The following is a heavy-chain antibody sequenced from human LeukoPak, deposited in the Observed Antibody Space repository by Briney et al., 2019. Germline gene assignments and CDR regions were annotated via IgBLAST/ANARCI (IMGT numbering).Heavy chain of an antibody. CDR2: IYHSGST. V-gene: IGHV4-38-2*02. Sequence: SETLSLTCTVSGYSISSGYYWGWIRQPPGKGLEWIGSIYHSGSTYYNPSLKSRVTISIDTSKDQFSLSLRSVTAADTAVFYCARVHASGYNIYNWFDLWGQGTLVTVSS. CDR1: GYSISSGYY. J-gene: IGHJ5*02. D-gene: IGHD5-12*01. CDR3: ARVHASGYNIYNWFDL.